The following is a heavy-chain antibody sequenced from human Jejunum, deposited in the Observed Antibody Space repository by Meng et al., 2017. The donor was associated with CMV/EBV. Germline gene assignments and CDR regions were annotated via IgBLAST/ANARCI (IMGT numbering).Heavy chain of an antibody. CDR1: GGSISEYY. V-gene: IGHV4-59*01. Sequence: SVSGGSISEYYWAWIRQAPGKGLEWIGHIYSTGTTYSNPALKSRVTISLDTSERQLSLRLNSVTAADTAVYFCARFHWLVYYFDYWGQRTPVTVSS. J-gene: IGHJ4*02. D-gene: IGHD6-19*01. CDR3: ARFHWLVYYFDY. CDR2: IYSTGTT.